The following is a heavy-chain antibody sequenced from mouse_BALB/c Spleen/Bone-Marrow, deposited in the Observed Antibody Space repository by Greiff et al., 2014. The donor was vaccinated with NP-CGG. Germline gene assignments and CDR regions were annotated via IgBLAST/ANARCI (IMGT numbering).Heavy chain of an antibody. V-gene: IGHV3-2*02. CDR1: GYSITSDYA. CDR2: ISYSGST. Sequence: EVQLVESGPGLVKPSQSLSLTCTVTGYSITSDYAWNWIRQFPGNKLEWTGYISYSGSTSYNPSLKSRISITRDTSKNQFFLQLNSVTTEDTATYYCARHGYYEGYYAMDYWGQGTSVTVSS. CDR3: ARHGYYEGYYAMDY. J-gene: IGHJ4*01. D-gene: IGHD2-3*01.